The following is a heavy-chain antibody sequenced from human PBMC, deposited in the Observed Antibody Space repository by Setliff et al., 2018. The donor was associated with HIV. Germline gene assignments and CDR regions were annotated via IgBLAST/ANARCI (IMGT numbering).Heavy chain of an antibody. CDR3: TRGKGGLVGPAEFDY. CDR2: INHTGNT. D-gene: IGHD1-26*01. CDR1: GGSFSGYH. V-gene: IGHV4-34*01. J-gene: IGHJ4*02. Sequence: SETLSLTCAVYGGSFSGYHWNWIRQFPGKGLEWIGEINHTGNTQYNPSLKSRVTMSEETSKNQFSLKLKSVTAADTARYFCTRGKGGLVGPAEFDYWGPGTLVTISS.